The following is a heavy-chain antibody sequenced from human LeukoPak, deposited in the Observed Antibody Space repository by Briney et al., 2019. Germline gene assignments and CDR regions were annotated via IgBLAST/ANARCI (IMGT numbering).Heavy chain of an antibody. D-gene: IGHD2-2*01. CDR1: GGSISSYF. CDR2: IYYSGST. J-gene: IGHJ6*02. Sequence: SETLSLTCTVSGGSISSYFWSWIRQPPGKGLEWIGYIYYSGSTNYHPSLKSRVTISVDTSKNQFSLKLSSVTAADTAVYYCARGHCSSTSCYPSDYYYYYGMDVWGQGTTVTVSS. V-gene: IGHV4-59*01. CDR3: ARGHCSSTSCYPSDYYYYYGMDV.